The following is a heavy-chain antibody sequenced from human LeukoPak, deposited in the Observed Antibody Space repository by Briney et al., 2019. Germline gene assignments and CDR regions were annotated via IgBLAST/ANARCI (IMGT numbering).Heavy chain of an antibody. Sequence: SETLSLTCTVSGASISSTSYYWGWIRQPPGKGLEWIGSTYYRGTTYYNPSLKSRVTISVDTSKNQFSLKLSSVTAADTAVYYCARQPPTTVTSFDSWGQGTLVTVSS. CDR3: ARQPPTTVTSFDS. J-gene: IGHJ4*02. CDR1: GASISSTSYY. D-gene: IGHD4-17*01. CDR2: TYYRGTT. V-gene: IGHV4-39*01.